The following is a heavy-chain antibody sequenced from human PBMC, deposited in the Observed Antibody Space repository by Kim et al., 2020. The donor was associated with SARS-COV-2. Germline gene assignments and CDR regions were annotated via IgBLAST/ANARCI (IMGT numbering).Heavy chain of an antibody. Sequence: YATAYAASVKGRFTISRDDSKNTAYLQMNSLKTEDTAVYYCTSPIAVADYWGQGTLVTVSS. D-gene: IGHD6-19*01. V-gene: IGHV3-73*01. CDR2: YAT. CDR3: TSPIAVADY. J-gene: IGHJ4*02.